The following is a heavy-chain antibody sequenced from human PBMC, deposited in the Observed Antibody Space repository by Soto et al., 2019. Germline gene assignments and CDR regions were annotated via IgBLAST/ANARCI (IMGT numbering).Heavy chain of an antibody. D-gene: IGHD5-18*01. V-gene: IGHV4-59*08. J-gene: IGHJ5*02. Sequence: SETLSLTCTVAGGSISSYYWSWIRQPPGKGLEWIGYIYYSGSTNYNPSLKSRVTISVDTSKNQFSLKLSSVTAADTAVYYCARHGGHSSANNWFDPLDQRNRITVSS. CDR2: IYYSGST. CDR1: GGSISSYY. CDR3: ARHGGHSSANNWFDP.